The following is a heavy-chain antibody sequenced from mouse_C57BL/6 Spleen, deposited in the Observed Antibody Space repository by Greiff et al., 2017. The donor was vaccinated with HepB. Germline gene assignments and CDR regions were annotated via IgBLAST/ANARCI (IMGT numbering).Heavy chain of an antibody. D-gene: IGHD1-1*01. V-gene: IGHV1-55*01. Sequence: QVQLQQPGAELVKPGASVKMSCKASGYTFTSYWITWVKQRPGQGLEWIGDIYPGSGSTNYNEKFKSKATLTVDTSSSTAYMQLSSLTSEDSAVYYCARRRLVVATDYAMDYWGQGTSVTVSS. J-gene: IGHJ4*01. CDR2: IYPGSGST. CDR1: GYTFTSYW. CDR3: ARRRLVVATDYAMDY.